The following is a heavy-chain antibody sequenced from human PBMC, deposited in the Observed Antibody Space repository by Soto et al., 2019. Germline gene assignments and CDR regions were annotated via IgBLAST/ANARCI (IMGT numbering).Heavy chain of an antibody. CDR2: IFSNDEK. CDR3: TRIEKGSATYT. D-gene: IGHD3-10*01. J-gene: IGHJ5*02. Sequence: QVTLKESGPVLVKPTETLTLTCTVSGFSLSNTRMGVSWIRQPPGKALEWLAHIFSNDEKSYSTSLKSRLTISKDTAKSQVVLSMTNMDPVDTATYYCTRIEKGSATYTWGQGTLVTVSS. CDR1: GFSLSNTRMG. V-gene: IGHV2-26*01.